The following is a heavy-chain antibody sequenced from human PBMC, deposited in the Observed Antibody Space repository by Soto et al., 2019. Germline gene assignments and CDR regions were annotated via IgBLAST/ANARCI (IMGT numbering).Heavy chain of an antibody. CDR2: IIPIFGTG. J-gene: IGHJ4*02. V-gene: IGHV1-69*08. CDR1: GGTFSTST. D-gene: IGHD5-12*01. Sequence: QVQLEQSGTEVKKPGSSVKVSCKASGGTFSTSTFTWVRQAPGQGLEWMGRIIPIFGTGDYAPKFQGRVLITADKSTSTVYMELSGLKVEDTAVFFWVRDAPIGSVFSGYDAIDSWGQGTLVTVSS. CDR3: VRDAPIGSVFSGYDAIDS.